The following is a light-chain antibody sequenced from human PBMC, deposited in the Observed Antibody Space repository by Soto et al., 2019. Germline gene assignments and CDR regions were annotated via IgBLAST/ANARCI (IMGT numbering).Light chain of an antibody. J-gene: IGLJ2*01. CDR1: SSDVGGYNY. CDR2: DVS. Sequence: QSALTQPRSVSGSPGQSVTISCTGTSSDVGGYNYVSWYQQHPGKAPKLMIYDVSKRPSGVPDRFSGSKSGNTASLTNSGLQAEDEADYYCCSYAGSPLVVFGGGTKLTVL. V-gene: IGLV2-11*01. CDR3: CSYAGSPLVV.